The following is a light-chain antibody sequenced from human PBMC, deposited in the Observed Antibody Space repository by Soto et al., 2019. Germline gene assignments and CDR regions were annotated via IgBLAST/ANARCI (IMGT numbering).Light chain of an antibody. CDR1: QGIGVY. J-gene: IGKJ4*01. V-gene: IGKV1-27*01. CDR2: AAS. CDR3: QKYNSAPLT. Sequence: DIQMTQSPSSLSASLGDRVTITCRASQGIGVYLAWFQQKPGKVPRLLIYAASALQSGVPSRFSGGGSGPDFPLTINSLQPEDVATYYCQKYNSAPLTFGGGTKEDIK.